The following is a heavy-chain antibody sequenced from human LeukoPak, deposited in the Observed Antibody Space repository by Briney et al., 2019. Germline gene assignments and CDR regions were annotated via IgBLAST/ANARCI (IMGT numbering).Heavy chain of an antibody. V-gene: IGHV3-74*03. J-gene: IGHJ4*02. Sequence: GGSLRLSCEASGITFSGYWMHWVRQAPGKGPVWVSRINSDGSETTYADSVKGRFTISRDNAKNTLYPQMNSLRAEDTAVYYCAREIDSSGWYRIFVYWGQGTLVTVSS. CDR2: INSDGSET. CDR3: AREIDSSGWYRIFVY. D-gene: IGHD6-19*01. CDR1: GITFSGYW.